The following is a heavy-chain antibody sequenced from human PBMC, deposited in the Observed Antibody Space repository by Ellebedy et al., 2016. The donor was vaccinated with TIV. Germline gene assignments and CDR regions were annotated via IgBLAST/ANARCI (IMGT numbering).Heavy chain of an antibody. V-gene: IGHV3-7*01. Sequence: GESLKISCTASGFIFSGSWMHWVRQAPGKGLEWVANIKEDGSTTYYLDSVKGRFTISRDNAKNSLYLQMNSLRVEDTAVYYCANFASVTNWGQGTLVTVSS. J-gene: IGHJ4*02. D-gene: IGHD4-17*01. CDR3: ANFASVTN. CDR1: GFIFSGSW. CDR2: IKEDGSTT.